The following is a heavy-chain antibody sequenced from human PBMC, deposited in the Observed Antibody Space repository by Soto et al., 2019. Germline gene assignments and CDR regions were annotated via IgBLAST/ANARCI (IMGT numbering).Heavy chain of an antibody. D-gene: IGHD2-21*02. Sequence: PWGSLRLSCAASGLSFDDYAMHWVRQVPGKGLEWVSGISWNGGSIGYADSVKGRFSISRDNAKNSLYLQMNSLRVEDTALYYCAKSMGGTANGMGVWGQGTTVTVSS. CDR2: ISWNGGSI. CDR3: AKSMGGTANGMGV. V-gene: IGHV3-9*01. J-gene: IGHJ6*02. CDR1: GLSFDDYA.